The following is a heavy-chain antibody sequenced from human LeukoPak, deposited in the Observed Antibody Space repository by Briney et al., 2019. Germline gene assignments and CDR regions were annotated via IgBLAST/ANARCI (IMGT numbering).Heavy chain of an antibody. V-gene: IGHV4-34*01. J-gene: IGHJ5*02. Sequence: PSETLSLTCAVYGGSFSGYYWSWIRQPPGGGLEWIGEINHSGSTNYNPSLKSRVTISVDTSKNQFSLKLSSVTAANTAVYYCARGQNRITMIVVAHNWFDPWGQGTLVTVSS. D-gene: IGHD3-22*01. CDR1: GGSFSGYY. CDR2: INHSGST. CDR3: ARGQNRITMIVVAHNWFDP.